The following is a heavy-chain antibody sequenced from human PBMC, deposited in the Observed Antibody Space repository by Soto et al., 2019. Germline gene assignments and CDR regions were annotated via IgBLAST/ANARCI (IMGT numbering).Heavy chain of an antibody. Sequence: ASVKVSCKASGFTFTSSAVQWVRQARGQRLEWIGWIVVGSGNTNYAQKFQERVTITRDMSISTAYMEMSSLRSDDTAIYFCFIWGVNVGPNFDYWGQGPQVTVSS. CDR2: IVVGSGNT. J-gene: IGHJ4*02. CDR1: GFTFTSSA. CDR3: FIWGVNVGPNFDY. V-gene: IGHV1-58*01. D-gene: IGHD3-10*01.